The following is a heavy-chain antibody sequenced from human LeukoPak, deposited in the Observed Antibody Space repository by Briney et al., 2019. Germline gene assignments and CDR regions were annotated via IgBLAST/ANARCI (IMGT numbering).Heavy chain of an antibody. J-gene: IGHJ4*02. CDR1: GGSISSYY. CDR2: ISDIGSI. CDR3: AGHHPRNTVDF. Sequence: PSETPSLTCTVSGGSISSYYWSWIRQPPGKGLEWIAYISDIGSINYNPSLKSRVTTSLDTSKNQFSLKLSSVTAADTAVYYCAGHHPRNTVDFWGQGTLVTVSS. D-gene: IGHD2/OR15-2a*01. V-gene: IGHV4-59*08.